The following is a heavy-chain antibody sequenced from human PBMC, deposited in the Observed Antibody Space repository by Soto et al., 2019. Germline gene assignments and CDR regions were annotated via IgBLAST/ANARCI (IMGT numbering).Heavy chain of an antibody. CDR1: GFSLSNPRMG. J-gene: IGHJ4*02. V-gene: IGHV2-26*01. CDR2: IFSNDDK. CDR3: ARVYDSSGYDY. Sequence: GSGPTLVNPTETLTLTCTVSGFSLSNPRMGVSWIRQPPGKALEWLAHIFSNDDKSYSTSLKSRVTISKDTSTSQVVLTMTNMDPMDXATYYCARVYDSSGYDYWGQGTPVTVSS. D-gene: IGHD3-22*01.